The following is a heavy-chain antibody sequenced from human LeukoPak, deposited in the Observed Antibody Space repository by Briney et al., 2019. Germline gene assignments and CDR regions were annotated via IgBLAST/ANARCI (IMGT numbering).Heavy chain of an antibody. Sequence: SETLSPTCTVSGGSISSYYWSWIRQPPGKGLEWIGYIYYSGSTNYNPSLKSRVTISVDTSKNQFSLKLSSVTAADTAVYYCARENYDFWSGYKRNNWFDPWGQGTLVTVSS. V-gene: IGHV4-59*01. J-gene: IGHJ5*02. CDR3: ARENYDFWSGYKRNNWFDP. CDR1: GGSISSYY. D-gene: IGHD3-3*01. CDR2: IYYSGST.